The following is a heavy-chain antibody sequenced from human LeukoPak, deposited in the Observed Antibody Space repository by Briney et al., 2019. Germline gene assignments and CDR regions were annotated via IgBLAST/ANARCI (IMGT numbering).Heavy chain of an antibody. V-gene: IGHV3-66*02. CDR3: ARGKLWFPYYFDY. Sequence: GGSLRLSCAASGFTVSSNYMSWVRQAPRKGLEWVSVIYSGGSTYYADSVKGRFTISRDNSKNTLYLQMNSLRAEDTAVYYCARGKLWFPYYFDYWGQGTLVTVSS. D-gene: IGHD5-18*01. CDR2: IYSGGST. CDR1: GFTVSSNY. J-gene: IGHJ4*02.